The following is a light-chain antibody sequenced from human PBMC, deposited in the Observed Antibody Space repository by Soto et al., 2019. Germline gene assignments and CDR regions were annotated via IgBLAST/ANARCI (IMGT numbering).Light chain of an antibody. CDR1: QSVSTA. V-gene: IGKV3-11*01. CDR3: QQRSDWLT. J-gene: IGKJ4*01. CDR2: DAS. Sequence: EIVLTQSPATLSLSPGERATLSCRASQSVSTALAWYQQKPSQAPRLLIYDASIRATGMPARFSGSGSGTDFTLTISSLQPEDFAVYYCQQRSDWLTFGGGTKVEIK.